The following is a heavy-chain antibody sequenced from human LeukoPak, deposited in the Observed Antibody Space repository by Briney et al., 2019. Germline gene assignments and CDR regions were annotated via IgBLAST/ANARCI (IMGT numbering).Heavy chain of an antibody. J-gene: IGHJ2*01. CDR1: GGSITSGTYF. D-gene: IGHD2-8*02. CDR3: ARRLAGGGFYKWYFDL. Sequence: PSETLSLSCTVSGGSITSGTYFWGWIRQPPGKGLEWIGGIHYSGSTYYNPSLKSRVTVSIDTSKNQFSLKVTSVTAADTAVYFCARRLAGGGFYKWYFDLWGRGTLVTVSS. CDR2: IHYSGST. V-gene: IGHV4-39*07.